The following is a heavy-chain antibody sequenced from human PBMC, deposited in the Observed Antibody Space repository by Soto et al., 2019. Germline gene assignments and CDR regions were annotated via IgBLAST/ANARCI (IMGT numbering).Heavy chain of an antibody. Sequence: ASVKVSCKASGYTFTGYYMHWVRQAPGQGLEWMGWFNPESGETNYAQKFQGRVTMTKDTSISTAYMELSRLRSDDTAVYYCAKDEGIAAAGTEYHFDYWGQGTLVTVSS. CDR1: GYTFTGYY. D-gene: IGHD6-13*01. V-gene: IGHV1-2*02. CDR3: AKDEGIAAAGTEYHFDY. CDR2: FNPESGET. J-gene: IGHJ4*02.